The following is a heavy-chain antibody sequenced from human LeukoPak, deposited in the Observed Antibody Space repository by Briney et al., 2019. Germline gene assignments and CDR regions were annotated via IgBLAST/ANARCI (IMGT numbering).Heavy chain of an antibody. CDR2: IKSKTDGGTT. D-gene: IGHD1-26*01. J-gene: IGHJ4*02. CDR1: GFTFSNAW. V-gene: IGHV3-15*01. Sequence: GGSLRLSCAASGFTFSNAWMSWVRQAPGKGLEWVGHIKSKTDGGTTDYAAPVKGRFTISRDDSKNTLYLQMNSLKTEDTAVYYCTTGPSVGATTLDYWGQGTLVTVSS. CDR3: TTGPSVGATTLDY.